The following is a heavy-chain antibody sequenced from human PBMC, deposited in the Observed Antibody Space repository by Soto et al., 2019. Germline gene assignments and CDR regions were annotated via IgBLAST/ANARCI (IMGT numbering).Heavy chain of an antibody. Sequence: GGSLRLSCAASGCTFSSYSMNWVRQAPGKGLEWVSYISSSSSTIYYADSVKGRFTISRDNAKNSLYLQMNSLRAEDTAVYYCARADSGYAPGYYYYGMDVWGQGTTVTVSS. CDR3: ARADSGYAPGYYYYGMDV. J-gene: IGHJ6*02. D-gene: IGHD5-12*01. CDR2: ISSSSSTI. V-gene: IGHV3-48*01. CDR1: GCTFSSYS.